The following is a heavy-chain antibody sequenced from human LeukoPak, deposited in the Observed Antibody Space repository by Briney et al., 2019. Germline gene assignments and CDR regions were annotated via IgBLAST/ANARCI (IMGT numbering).Heavy chain of an antibody. CDR1: GETFIHNF. CDR3: ARAMPYFYGSIAVPGTIDY. D-gene: IGHD6-19*01. J-gene: IGHJ4*02. CDR2: INHSGST. V-gene: IGHV4-34*01. Sequence: SETLSLTCAVYGETFIHNFWTWIRQPPGKGLEWIGQINHSGSTYYNPSLKSQVTILADTSKNQFSLKLTSVTAADTAVYYCARAMPYFYGSIAVPGTIDYWGQGILVTVSS.